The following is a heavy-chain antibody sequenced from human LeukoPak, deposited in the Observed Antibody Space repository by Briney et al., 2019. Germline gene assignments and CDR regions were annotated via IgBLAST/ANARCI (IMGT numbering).Heavy chain of an antibody. CDR3: ARDGNMYYDFWSGYYNWFDP. J-gene: IGHJ5*02. Sequence: ASVKVSCKASGYTFTSYYMHWVRQAPGQGLEWMGWINPNSGGTNYAQKFQGRVTMTRDTSISTAYMELSRLRSDDTAVYYCARDGNMYYDFWSGYYNWFDPWGQGTLVTVSS. CDR2: INPNSGGT. D-gene: IGHD3-3*01. V-gene: IGHV1-2*02. CDR1: GYTFTSYY.